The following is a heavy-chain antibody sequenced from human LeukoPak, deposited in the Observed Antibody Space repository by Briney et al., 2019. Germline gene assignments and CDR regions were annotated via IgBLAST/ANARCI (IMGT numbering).Heavy chain of an antibody. CDR3: ARDLIRDDYKDAFDI. J-gene: IGHJ3*02. Sequence: GGSLRRSCAAAGVTFSTYKLNWVRQAPGKGLERISDISRTGSIIYYADSVKGRFTISRDNAKNSLYLQMNSLRAEDTAVYYCARDLIRDDYKDAFDIWGQGTMVTVSS. V-gene: IGHV3-48*03. CDR2: ISRTGSII. D-gene: IGHD5-24*01. CDR1: GVTFSTYK.